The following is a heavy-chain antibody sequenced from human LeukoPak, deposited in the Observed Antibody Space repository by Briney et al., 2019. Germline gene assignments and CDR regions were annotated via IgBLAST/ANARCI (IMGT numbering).Heavy chain of an antibody. D-gene: IGHD3-10*01. J-gene: IGHJ3*02. CDR3: AKNRWSSDDAFDI. Sequence: GGSLRLSCAASRFTFSSYAMSWVRQAPGKGLEWVSAISGSGASTYYADSVKGRFTVSRDNPKNTLYLQMNSLRAEDTAVYYCAKNRWSSDDAFDIWGQGTMVTVSS. V-gene: IGHV3-23*01. CDR2: ISGSGAST. CDR1: RFTFSSYA.